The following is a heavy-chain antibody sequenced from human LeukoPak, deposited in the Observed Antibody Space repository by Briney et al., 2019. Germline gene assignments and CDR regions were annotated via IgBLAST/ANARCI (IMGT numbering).Heavy chain of an antibody. J-gene: IGHJ3*02. CDR2: IRNRAKSYTT. CDR1: GFSFSDHY. Sequence: GGSLRLSRAASGFSFSDHYMDSVPQAPEKRLEWGGRIRNRAKSYTTQYAPSVKDRFTISREESRQSLYLQVNSLKTEDMALYFCARVGDYYDSRGYSTDAFDIWGQGTMVTVSS. CDR3: ARVGDYYDSRGYSTDAFDI. D-gene: IGHD3-22*01. V-gene: IGHV3-72*01.